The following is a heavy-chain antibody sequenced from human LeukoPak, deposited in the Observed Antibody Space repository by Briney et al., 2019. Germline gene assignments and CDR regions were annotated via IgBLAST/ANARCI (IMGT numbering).Heavy chain of an antibody. J-gene: IGHJ6*03. V-gene: IGHV4-4*02. CDR1: GVSISSNNW. CDR3: AREPRYCSGTNCYRGGYMDV. CDR2: IYHSGSS. D-gene: IGHD2-15*01. Sequence: SGTLSLTCAVSGVSISSNNWWNWVRQPPGKGLEWIGEIYHSGSSNYNPSLKSRVTISVDTSKNQFSLKLSSVTAADTAVYYCAREPRYCSGTNCYRGGYMDVWGNGTTVTVSS.